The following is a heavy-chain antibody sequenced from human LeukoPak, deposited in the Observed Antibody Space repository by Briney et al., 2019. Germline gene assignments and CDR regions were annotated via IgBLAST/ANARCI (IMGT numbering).Heavy chain of an antibody. CDR2: MNPNSGNT. CDR3: ARGVYYDSSGYVFDY. D-gene: IGHD3-22*01. CDR1: GYTLTRYD. Sequence: GASVTVSCKASGYTLTRYDINGVRQAAGQGLEWMGWMNPNSGNTVYAQMSQGRVPITRITSISTVHMELSSLRSEDTAVYYCARGVYYDSSGYVFDYWGQGTLVTVSS. V-gene: IGHV1-8*01. J-gene: IGHJ4*02.